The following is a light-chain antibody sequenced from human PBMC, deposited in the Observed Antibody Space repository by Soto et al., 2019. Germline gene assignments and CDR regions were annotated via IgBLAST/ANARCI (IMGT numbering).Light chain of an antibody. J-gene: IGLJ2*01. CDR3: CSYAGSSTYVV. CDR1: SSDVGSYHL. Sequence: QSALTQPASVSGSPGQSITISCTGTSSDVGSYHLVSWYQQHPGKAPKLRIYEGSKRPSGVSNRFSGSKSGNTASLTISGLQAEDEADYYCCSYAGSSTYVVFGGGTKVTVL. V-gene: IGLV2-23*01. CDR2: EGS.